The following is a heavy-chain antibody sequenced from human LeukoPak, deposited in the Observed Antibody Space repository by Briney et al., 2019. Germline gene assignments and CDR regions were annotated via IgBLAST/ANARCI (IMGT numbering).Heavy chain of an antibody. D-gene: IGHD3-22*01. CDR1: GGSIISSDYH. CDR2: ISYSGNT. V-gene: IGHV4-39*07. CDR3: ARVSTYYYDSSGYFDY. Sequence: PSETLSLTCTVSGGSIISSDYHWGWVRQPPGKGLEWIGTISYSGNTDYNPSLRSRVTISVDKSKNQFSLKLSSVTAADTAVYYCARVSTYYYDSSGYFDYWGQGTLVTVSS. J-gene: IGHJ4*02.